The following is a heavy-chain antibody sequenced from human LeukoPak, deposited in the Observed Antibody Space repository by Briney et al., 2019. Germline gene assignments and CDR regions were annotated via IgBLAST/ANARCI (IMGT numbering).Heavy chain of an antibody. Sequence: GGSLRLSCAASGFTFSSYWMHWVRQAPGKGLVWVSRINSDGSSTSYADSVKGRFTISRDNAKNTLYLQMNSLRAEDTAVYYCARDSSDILTGYYMEPYFDYWGQGTLVTVSS. CDR3: ARDSSDILTGYYMEPYFDY. D-gene: IGHD3-9*01. J-gene: IGHJ4*02. CDR2: INSDGSST. CDR1: GFTFSSYW. V-gene: IGHV3-74*01.